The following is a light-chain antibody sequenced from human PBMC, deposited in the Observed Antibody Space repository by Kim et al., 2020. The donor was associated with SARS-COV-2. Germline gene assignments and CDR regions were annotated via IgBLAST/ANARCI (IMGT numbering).Light chain of an antibody. CDR1: SSDVGGYKY. J-gene: IGLJ1*01. CDR2: DVF. Sequence: PGQSSSISCTGTSSDVGGYKYVSWYQQYPGKAPKLMNYDVFKRPSGVSSRFSGSKSGNTASLTISGLQAEDEADYYCRSYRNDGDVFGTGTKVTV. V-gene: IGLV2-14*03. CDR3: RSYRNDGDV.